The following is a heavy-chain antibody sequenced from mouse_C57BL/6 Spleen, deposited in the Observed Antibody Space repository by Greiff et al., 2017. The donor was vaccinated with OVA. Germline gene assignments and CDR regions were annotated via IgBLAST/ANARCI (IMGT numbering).Heavy chain of an antibody. V-gene: IGHV5-17*01. Sequence: EVQGVESGGGLVKPGGSLKLSCAASGFTFSDYGMHWVRQAPEKGLEWVAYISSGSSTIYYADTVKGRFTISRDNAKNTLFLQMTRLRSEDTAMYYCARDTTVVAHWYFDVWGTGTTVTVSS. CDR3: ARDTTVVAHWYFDV. CDR1: GFTFSDYG. J-gene: IGHJ1*03. D-gene: IGHD1-1*01. CDR2: ISSGSSTI.